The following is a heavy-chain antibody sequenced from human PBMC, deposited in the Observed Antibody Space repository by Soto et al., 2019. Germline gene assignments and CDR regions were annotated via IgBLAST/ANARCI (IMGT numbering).Heavy chain of an antibody. CDR1: GYSFTGYY. D-gene: IGHD5-18*01. Sequence: ASVKVSCKFSGYSFTGYYIHWVRQAPGQGLEWMGWINPNSGDTNYAQKFQGRVTMTRDTSFSTAYMELSSLRSDDTAVYYCATRYSYFRLWGQRTLVTVSS. CDR2: INPNSGDT. J-gene: IGHJ4*02. CDR3: ATRYSYFRL. V-gene: IGHV1-2*02.